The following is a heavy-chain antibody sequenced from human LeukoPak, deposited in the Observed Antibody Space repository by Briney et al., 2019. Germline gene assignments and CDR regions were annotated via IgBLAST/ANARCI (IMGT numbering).Heavy chain of an antibody. Sequence: ASVKVSCKASGYTFTSYDINWVRQATGQGLEWRGWMNPNSGNTGYAQKFQGRVTITRNTSISTAYMELSSLRSEDTAVYYCARVRTTYCSSTSCYRFDPWGQGTLVTVSS. D-gene: IGHD2-2*02. CDR2: MNPNSGNT. V-gene: IGHV1-8*03. CDR3: ARVRTTYCSSTSCYRFDP. J-gene: IGHJ5*02. CDR1: GYTFTSYD.